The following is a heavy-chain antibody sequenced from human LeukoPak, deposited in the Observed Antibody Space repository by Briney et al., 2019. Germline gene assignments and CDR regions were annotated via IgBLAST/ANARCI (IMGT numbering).Heavy chain of an antibody. D-gene: IGHD3-22*01. V-gene: IGHV4-4*07. J-gene: IGHJ4*02. CDR1: GGSISSYH. Sequence: SETLSLTCTVSGGSISSYHWSWIRQPAGKGLEWIGRIYTSGSTNYNPSLKSRVTMSVDTSKNQFSLKLSSVTAADTAVYYCARGGSYYDSSGYYYFDYWGQGTLVTVSS. CDR2: IYTSGST. CDR3: ARGGSYYDSSGYYYFDY.